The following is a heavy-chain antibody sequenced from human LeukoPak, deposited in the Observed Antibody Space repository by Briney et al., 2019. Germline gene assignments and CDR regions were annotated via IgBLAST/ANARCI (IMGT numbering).Heavy chain of an antibody. J-gene: IGHJ1*01. CDR2: ISGSGGST. V-gene: IGHV3-23*01. CDR3: AKDLAFWSGYYIRYFQH. CDR1: GFTFRSYA. D-gene: IGHD3-3*01. Sequence: GGSLRPSCEASGFTFRSYAMSWVRQAPGKGPEWVSAISGSGGSTYYADSVKGRFTISRDNSKNTLYPQMNSLRAEDTAVYYCAKDLAFWSGYYIRYFQHWGQGTLVTVSS.